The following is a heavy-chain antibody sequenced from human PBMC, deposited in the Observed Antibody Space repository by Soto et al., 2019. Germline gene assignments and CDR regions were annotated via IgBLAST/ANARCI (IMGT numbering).Heavy chain of an antibody. CDR2: INHSGST. V-gene: IGHV4-34*01. CDR3: ARGGGASALAAAGKGAFDI. Sequence: SETLSLTCAVYGGSFSGYYWSWIRQPPGKGLEWIGEINHSGSTNYNPSLKSRVTISVDTSKNQFSLKLSSVTAADTAVYYCARGGGASALAAAGKGAFDIWGQGTMVT. CDR1: GGSFSGYY. D-gene: IGHD6-13*01. J-gene: IGHJ3*02.